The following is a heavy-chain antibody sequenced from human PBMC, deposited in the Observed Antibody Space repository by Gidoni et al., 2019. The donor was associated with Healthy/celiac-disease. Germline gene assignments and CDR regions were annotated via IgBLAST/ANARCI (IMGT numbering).Heavy chain of an antibody. Sequence: EVQLVQSGAEVKKPGESLKISCKGSGYSFTSYWIGWVRQMPGKGLEWMGIIYPGDSDTRYSPSFQGQVTISADKSISTAYLQWSSLKASDTAMYYCARVHYDILTGYYLFDYWGQGTLVTVSS. D-gene: IGHD3-9*01. V-gene: IGHV5-51*01. J-gene: IGHJ4*02. CDR3: ARVHYDILTGYYLFDY. CDR1: GYSFTSYW. CDR2: IYPGDSDT.